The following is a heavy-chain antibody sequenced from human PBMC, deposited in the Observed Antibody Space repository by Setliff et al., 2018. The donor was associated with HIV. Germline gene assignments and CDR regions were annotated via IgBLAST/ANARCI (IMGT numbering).Heavy chain of an antibody. Sequence: ASVKVSCKASGGTFKNFAINWVRQAPGQGLEWMGGIIPISGTAVYAQNFRGRVTVATDDSTNTAYMEISSLKSDDTAVYFCARVGGIELWNQAYFDYWGQGTLVTSPQ. CDR1: GGTFKNFA. J-gene: IGHJ4*02. CDR3: ARVGGIELWNQAYFDY. D-gene: IGHD1-1*01. CDR2: IIPISGTA. V-gene: IGHV1-69*05.